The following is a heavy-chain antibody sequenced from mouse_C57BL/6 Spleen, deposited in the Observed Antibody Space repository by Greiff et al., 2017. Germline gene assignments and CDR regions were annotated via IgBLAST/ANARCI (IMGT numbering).Heavy chain of an antibody. D-gene: IGHD2-10*01. V-gene: IGHV1-64*01. CDR2: IHPTIGST. Sequence: VQLHQPGAELVKPGASVKLSCKASGYTFTSYWMHWVKQRPGQGLEWIGMIHPTIGSTNYNEKFKSKATLTVDKSSNTAYMQLSSLTSEDSAVDCCARSRSPTAYYYAMDYWGQRTSVTVSS. J-gene: IGHJ4*01. CDR1: GYTFTSYW. CDR3: ARSRSPTAYYYAMDY.